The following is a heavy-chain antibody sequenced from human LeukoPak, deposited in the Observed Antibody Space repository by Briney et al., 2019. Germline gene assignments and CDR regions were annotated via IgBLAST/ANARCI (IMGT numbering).Heavy chain of an antibody. CDR3: ASSYYYDSSGTLFDY. CDR1: GGTFSSYA. D-gene: IGHD3-22*01. J-gene: IGHJ4*02. V-gene: IGHV1-69*05. Sequence: SVKVSCKASGGTFSSYAISWVRQATGQGLEWMGRIIPIFGTANYAQKFQGRVTITTDESTSTAYMELSSLRSEDTAVYYCASSYYYDSSGTLFDYWGQGTLVTVSS. CDR2: IIPIFGTA.